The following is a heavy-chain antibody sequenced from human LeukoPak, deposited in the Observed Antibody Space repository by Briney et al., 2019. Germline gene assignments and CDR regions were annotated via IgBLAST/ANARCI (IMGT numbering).Heavy chain of an antibody. CDR1: GFTFDDYG. CDR3: AKGMPFGEFDLRAFDI. J-gene: IGHJ3*02. CDR2: ISWNSGSI. V-gene: IGHV3-9*01. Sequence: GGSLRLSCAASGFTFDDYGMSWVRQAPGKGLEWVSGISWNSGSIGYADSVKGRFTISRDNAKNSLYLQMNSLRAEDTALYYCAKGMPFGEFDLRAFDIWGQGTMVTVSS. D-gene: IGHD3-10*01.